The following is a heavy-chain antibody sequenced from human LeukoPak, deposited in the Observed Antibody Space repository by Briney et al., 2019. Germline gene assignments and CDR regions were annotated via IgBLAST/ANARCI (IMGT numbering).Heavy chain of an antibody. CDR2: ISGSGGST. J-gene: IGHJ4*02. V-gene: IGHV3-23*01. D-gene: IGHD5-18*01. Sequence: GGSLRLSCAASGFTFSSYAMSWVRQAPGKGLEWVSAISGSGGSTYYADSVKGRFTISRDNSKNTLYLQVNSLRAEDTAVYYCAKTGYSYGYACWGQGTLVTVSS. CDR3: AKTGYSYGYAC. CDR1: GFTFSSYA.